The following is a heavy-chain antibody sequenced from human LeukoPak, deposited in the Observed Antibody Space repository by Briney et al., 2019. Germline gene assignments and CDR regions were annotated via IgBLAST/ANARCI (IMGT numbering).Heavy chain of an antibody. Sequence: GGSLRLPCAASGFTFSSYSMNWVRQAPGKGLDWVSSITSTSSYRYYADSVKGRFTISRDNAEKSLYLQMNSLRAEDTAVYYCARGGDYDYWGQGTLVTVSS. J-gene: IGHJ4*02. CDR1: GFTFSSYS. V-gene: IGHV3-21*01. D-gene: IGHD4-17*01. CDR2: ITSTSSYR. CDR3: ARGGDYDY.